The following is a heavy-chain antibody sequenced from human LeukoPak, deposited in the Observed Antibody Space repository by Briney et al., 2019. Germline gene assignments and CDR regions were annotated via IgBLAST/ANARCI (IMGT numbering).Heavy chain of an antibody. Sequence: SETLSLTCTVSGGSISSGGYYWSWILQHPGKGLEWIGYIYYSGSTYYNPSLKSRVTISVDTSKNQFSLKLSSVTAADTAVYYCARDPGGDPVRIDYWGQGTLVTVSS. D-gene: IGHD3-16*01. CDR3: ARDPGGDPVRIDY. CDR1: GGSISSGGYY. CDR2: IYYSGST. V-gene: IGHV4-31*03. J-gene: IGHJ4*02.